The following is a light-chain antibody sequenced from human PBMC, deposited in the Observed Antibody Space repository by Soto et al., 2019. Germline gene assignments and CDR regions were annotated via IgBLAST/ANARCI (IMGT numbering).Light chain of an antibody. V-gene: IGKV1-27*01. Sequence: DIQMTQSPSSLSASVGDRVTITCRASQGINHYLAWFQQKPGKVPKLLIYATSTLQSGVPSRFSGSGSGTDFSLTISNLQPEDFATYFCQQSKTFPLTFGGGTKVDI. J-gene: IGKJ4*01. CDR1: QGINHY. CDR2: ATS. CDR3: QQSKTFPLT.